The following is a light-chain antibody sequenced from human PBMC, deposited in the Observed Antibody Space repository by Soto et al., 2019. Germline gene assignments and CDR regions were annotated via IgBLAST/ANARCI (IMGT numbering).Light chain of an antibody. CDR3: TPYASPPLLT. CDR1: QTIGRTY. J-gene: IGKJ4*01. Sequence: IVLTQSPGTLSFSPGDTATLSCRASQTIGRTYLAWYQQKPGQAPRLLIFGTSSRATGIPDRFSGSGSGTDFTLSISRLEPEDFAVYYCTPYASPPLLTFGGGNKVEIX. CDR2: GTS. V-gene: IGKV3-20*01.